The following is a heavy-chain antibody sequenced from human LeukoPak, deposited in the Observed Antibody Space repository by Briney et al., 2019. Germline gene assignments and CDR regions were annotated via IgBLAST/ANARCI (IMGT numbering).Heavy chain of an antibody. V-gene: IGHV3-21*01. CDR3: ASGFSSSPYFDY. Sequence: PGGSLRLSCAASGFTFNTYYMNWVRQAPGKGLECVSFITGSSSYIYYTDSVKGRFTISRDNAKNSLFLQKNSLRDEDTAVYYCASGFSSSPYFDYWGQGTLVTVSS. D-gene: IGHD6-6*01. CDR1: GFTFNTYY. CDR2: ITGSSSYI. J-gene: IGHJ4*02.